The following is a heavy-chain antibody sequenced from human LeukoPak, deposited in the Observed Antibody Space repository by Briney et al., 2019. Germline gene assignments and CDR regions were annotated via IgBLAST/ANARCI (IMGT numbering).Heavy chain of an antibody. CDR1: GFTFSSYA. CDR2: ISGSGGST. J-gene: IGHJ3*02. V-gene: IGHV3-23*01. D-gene: IGHD6-19*01. Sequence: GGSLRLSCAASGFTFSSYAMSWVRQAPGKGLEWVSAISGSGGSTYYADSVKGRFTISRDNAKNSLYLQMNSLRAEDTAVYYCARVELAVAGTKEGAFDIWGQGTMVTVSS. CDR3: ARVELAVAGTKEGAFDI.